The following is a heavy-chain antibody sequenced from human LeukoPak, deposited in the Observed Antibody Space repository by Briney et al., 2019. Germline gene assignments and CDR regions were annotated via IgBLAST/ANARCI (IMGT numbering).Heavy chain of an antibody. Sequence: PGGSLRLSCAASGFTVSSNYMSWVRQAPGKGLEWVSLIYSGGSTSYADSVKGRFTFSRDNSKNTLYLQMNSLRAEDMDVYYCARDRVNWNDVGGLFDYWGQGTLVTVSS. D-gene: IGHD1-1*01. J-gene: IGHJ4*02. V-gene: IGHV3-53*01. CDR1: GFTVSSNY. CDR2: IYSGGST. CDR3: ARDRVNWNDVGGLFDY.